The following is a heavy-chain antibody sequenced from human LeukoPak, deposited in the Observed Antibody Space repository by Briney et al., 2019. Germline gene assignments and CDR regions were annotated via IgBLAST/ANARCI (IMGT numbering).Heavy chain of an antibody. CDR1: GFTFSSYS. CDR3: ARGLRYFDWSLFDY. V-gene: IGHV3-21*01. CDR2: ISSSSYI. D-gene: IGHD3-9*01. Sequence: PGGSLRLSCAASGFTFSSYSMNWVRQAPGKGLEWVSSISSSSYIYYADSVKGRFTISRDNAKNSLYLQMNSLRAEDTAVYYCARGLRYFDWSLFDYWGQGTLVTVSS. J-gene: IGHJ4*02.